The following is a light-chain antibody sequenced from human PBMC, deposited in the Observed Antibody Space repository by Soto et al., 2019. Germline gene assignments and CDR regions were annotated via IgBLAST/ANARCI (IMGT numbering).Light chain of an antibody. CDR1: QSVSSSY. J-gene: IGKJ1*01. CDR2: GTS. CDR3: QLNGRSPQKT. Sequence: EIVLTQSPDTLSLSPGERATLSCRASQSVSSSYLAWYQHKPCQAPRLLIYGTSSRATGIQDRFSGSGSGKDFTLTIDRLEPEDFAVNYCQLNGRSPQKTFGQGTKVEIK. V-gene: IGKV3-20*01.